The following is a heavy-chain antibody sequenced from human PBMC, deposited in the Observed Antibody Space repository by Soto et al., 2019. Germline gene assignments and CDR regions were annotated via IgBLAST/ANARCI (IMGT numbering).Heavy chain of an antibody. CDR3: AREKMPNSLGYRFGMDV. D-gene: IGHD5-18*01. J-gene: IGHJ6*02. CDR2: IGSSGENS. Sequence: EVQLVESGGGLVKPGGSLRLSCAVSGFIFSDFTMNWVRQAPVKGLEWVASIGSSGENSFYADSVKGRFIITKDKAKTVFVLQNNSMRADATALYYCAREKMPNSLGYRFGMDVWGQGTPVTVS. CDR1: GFIFSDFT. V-gene: IGHV3-21*01.